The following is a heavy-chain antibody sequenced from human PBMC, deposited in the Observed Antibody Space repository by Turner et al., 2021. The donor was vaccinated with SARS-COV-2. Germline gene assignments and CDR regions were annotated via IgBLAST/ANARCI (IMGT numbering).Heavy chain of an antibody. CDR3: AKAQLGYYLGVDY. V-gene: IGHV3-23*01. D-gene: IGHD3-3*01. CDR1: EFIFSSYV. CDR2: ISGSGGST. J-gene: IGHJ4*02. Sequence: VQPGGSLRLSCAASEFIFSSYVMSWVRQAPGKGLEWVSGISGSGGSTYYADSVKGRFTISRDNSKNTLYLQMNSLRAEDTAVYYCAKAQLGYYLGVDYWGQGTLVTVSS.